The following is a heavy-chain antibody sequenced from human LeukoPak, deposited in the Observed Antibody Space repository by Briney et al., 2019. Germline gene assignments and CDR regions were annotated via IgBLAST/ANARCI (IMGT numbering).Heavy chain of an antibody. D-gene: IGHD6-19*01. J-gene: IGHJ6*02. CDR1: GFTFSRYS. CDR2: ISSSGTYI. Sequence: GGSLRPSSAASGFTFSRYSLNWVRQAPGKGLEWVSSISSSGTYIYYADSVKGRFTISRDNSKKSVSLQMNSLRAEDTAVYYCARGAKSRAAVAVDYYYYGMDVWGQGTTVTVSS. V-gene: IGHV3-21*01. CDR3: ARGAKSRAAVAVDYYYYGMDV.